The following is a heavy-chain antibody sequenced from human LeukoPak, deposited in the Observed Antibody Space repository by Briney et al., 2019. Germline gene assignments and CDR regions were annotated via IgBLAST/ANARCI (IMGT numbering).Heavy chain of an antibody. CDR3: ARLRSRYRPLDAFDM. CDR1: GGSISSSSYY. D-gene: IGHD3-16*02. CDR2: IYYSGST. Sequence: SETLSLTCTVSGGSISSSSYYWGWIRQPPGKGLEWIGSIYYSGSTYYNPSLKSRVTISVDTSKNQFSLKLSSVTAADTAVYYCARLRSRYRPLDAFDMWGQGTMVTVSS. V-gene: IGHV4-39*07. J-gene: IGHJ3*02.